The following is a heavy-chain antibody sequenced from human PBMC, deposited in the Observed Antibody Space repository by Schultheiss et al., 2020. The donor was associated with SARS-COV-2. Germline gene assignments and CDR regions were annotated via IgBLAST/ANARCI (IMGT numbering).Heavy chain of an antibody. V-gene: IGHV3-23*01. D-gene: IGHD3-22*01. CDR2: ISGSGGST. J-gene: IGHJ4*02. CDR1: GFTFSSYS. Sequence: GGSLRLSCAASGFTFSSYSMNWVRQAPGKGLEWVSAISGSGGSTYYADSVKGRFTISRDNSKNTVYLQMNSLRAEDTAVYYCARGYYDSSGYPNFDYWGQGTLVTVSS. CDR3: ARGYYDSSGYPNFDY.